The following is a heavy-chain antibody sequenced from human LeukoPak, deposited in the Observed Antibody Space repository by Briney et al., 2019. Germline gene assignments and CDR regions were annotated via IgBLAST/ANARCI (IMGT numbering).Heavy chain of an antibody. Sequence: GASVKVSCKASGYTFTSYYMHWVRQAPGQGLEWMGIINPSGGSTSYAQKFQGRVTMTRDTSTSTVYMELSSLRSEDTAVYYCVRREIYDSSGKQAFDIWGQGTMVTVSS. CDR2: INPSGGST. CDR1: GYTFTSYY. J-gene: IGHJ3*02. CDR3: VRREIYDSSGKQAFDI. V-gene: IGHV1-46*01. D-gene: IGHD3-22*01.